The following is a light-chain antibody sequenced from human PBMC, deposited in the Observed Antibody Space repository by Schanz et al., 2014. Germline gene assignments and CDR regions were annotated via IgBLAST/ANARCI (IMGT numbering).Light chain of an antibody. Sequence: QSALTQPASVSGSPGQSITISCTGTSSDVGGYNYVSWYQQHPGKAPKLIIYEGSQRPSTVSNRFSGSKSDNTASLTISGLQTEDEAHYYCSSYTRSSTQVFGGGTKLTVL. J-gene: IGLJ3*02. CDR2: EGS. CDR3: SSYTRSSTQV. CDR1: SSDVGGYNY. V-gene: IGLV2-14*01.